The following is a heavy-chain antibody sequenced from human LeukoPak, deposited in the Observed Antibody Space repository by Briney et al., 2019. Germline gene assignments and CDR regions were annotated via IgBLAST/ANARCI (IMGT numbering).Heavy chain of an antibody. J-gene: IGHJ4*02. Sequence: KPSETLSLTCTVSGGSISSSDYYWGWIRQPPEKGLEWIGSIYYSGTTYYNPSLKSRVTISVDTSKSQFSLELSSVTAADTAVYYCARLKEFQKIFDYWGQGTLVTVSS. D-gene: IGHD2-21*01. CDR2: IYYSGTT. CDR3: ARLKEFQKIFDY. CDR1: GGSISSSDYY. V-gene: IGHV4-39*01.